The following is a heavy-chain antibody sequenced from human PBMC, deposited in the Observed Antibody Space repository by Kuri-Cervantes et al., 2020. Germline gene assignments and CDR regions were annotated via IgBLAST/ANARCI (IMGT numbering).Heavy chain of an antibody. Sequence: GGPLRLSCAASGFTFSSYGMHWVRQAPGKGLEWVAVIWYDGSNKYYADSVKGRFTISRDNSKNTLYLQMNSLRAEDTAVYYCARGIAAGWFDPWGQGTLVTVSS. CDR2: IWYDGSNK. J-gene: IGHJ5*02. D-gene: IGHD6-25*01. CDR3: ARGIAAGWFDP. CDR1: GFTFSSYG. V-gene: IGHV3-33*01.